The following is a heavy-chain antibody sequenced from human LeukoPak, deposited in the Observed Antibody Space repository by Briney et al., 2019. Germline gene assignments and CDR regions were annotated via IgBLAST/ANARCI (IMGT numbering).Heavy chain of an antibody. Sequence: PGGSLRLSCAASGFTFSKHGMHWIRQAPGKGLEWVAVIWSNGNNVYYVESVKGRFTISRDNSKNTLYLQMNSLRAEDTAVYYCAKDSYGSGTTADYWGQGTLVTVSS. V-gene: IGHV3-33*06. CDR3: AKDSYGSGTTADY. D-gene: IGHD3-10*01. CDR1: GFTFSKHG. J-gene: IGHJ4*02. CDR2: IWSNGNNV.